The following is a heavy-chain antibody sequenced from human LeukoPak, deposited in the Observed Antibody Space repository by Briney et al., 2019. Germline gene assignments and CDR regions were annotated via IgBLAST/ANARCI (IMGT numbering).Heavy chain of an antibody. CDR1: GFTFSSYE. J-gene: IGHJ3*02. CDR3: ARAAGYCSSTSCYPAVDTFDI. D-gene: IGHD2-2*01. Sequence: GGSLRLSCAASGFTFSSYEMNWVRQAPGKGLEWVSYISSSGSNMYYADSVKGRFTISRDNAKNSLYLQMNSLRAEDTAVYYCARAAGYCSSTSCYPAVDTFDIWGQGTMVTVSS. CDR2: ISSSGSNM. V-gene: IGHV3-48*03.